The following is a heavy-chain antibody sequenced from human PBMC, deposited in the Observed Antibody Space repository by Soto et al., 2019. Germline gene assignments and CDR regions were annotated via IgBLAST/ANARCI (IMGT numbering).Heavy chain of an antibody. CDR3: ARSWYYFDY. J-gene: IGHJ4*02. V-gene: IGHV4-61*05. CDR1: GGSISSSSYY. Sequence: KPSETLSLTCTVSGGSISSSSYYWGWIRQPPGKGLEWIGYIYYSGSTNYNPSLKSRVTISVDTSKNQFSLKLSSVTAADTAVYYCARSWYYFDYWGQGTLVTVSS. CDR2: IYYSGST.